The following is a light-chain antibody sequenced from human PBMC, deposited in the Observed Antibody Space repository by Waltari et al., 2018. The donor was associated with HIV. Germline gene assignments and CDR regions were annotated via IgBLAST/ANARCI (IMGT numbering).Light chain of an antibody. Sequence: QSALTQPRPVSGSPGQSVTISCTGTRDAIGSHNDVSWYKQYPGQGPHLIMYDVSKRGAGVPDRCSGSKSGNPASLTISGLRAEDEADYHCCSYGGVYNWLFGGGTKVTVL. J-gene: IGLJ3*02. CDR2: DVS. CDR3: CSYGGVYNWL. V-gene: IGLV2-11*01. CDR1: RDAIGSHND.